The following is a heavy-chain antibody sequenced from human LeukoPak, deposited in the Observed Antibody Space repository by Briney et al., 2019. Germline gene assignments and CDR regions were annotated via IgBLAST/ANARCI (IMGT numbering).Heavy chain of an antibody. CDR2: ISAYNGNT. J-gene: IGHJ6*02. Sequence: GASVKVSCKASGYTFTSYGISWVRQAPGQGLEWMGWISAYNGNTNYAQKLQGRVTMTRNTSISTAYMELSSLRSEDTAVYYCARVEKYYDFWSGYSYGMDVWGQGTTVTVSS. CDR3: ARVEKYYDFWSGYSYGMDV. CDR1: GYTFTSYG. V-gene: IGHV1-18*01. D-gene: IGHD3-3*01.